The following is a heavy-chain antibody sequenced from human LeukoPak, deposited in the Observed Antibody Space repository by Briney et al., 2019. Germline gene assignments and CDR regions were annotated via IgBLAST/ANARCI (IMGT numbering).Heavy chain of an antibody. J-gene: IGHJ4*02. CDR1: GFTFSNYW. V-gene: IGHV3-74*01. D-gene: IGHD3-16*01. CDR2: VNPDGSSI. Sequence: GGSLRLSCAASGFTFSNYWMHWVRQVPEKGLVWVSRVNPDGSSITYANPVKGRFASSRGNAKNTLYLQMNRLRVEDTAVYYCARGGSYGDYWGQGVLVTVSS. CDR3: ARGGSYGDY.